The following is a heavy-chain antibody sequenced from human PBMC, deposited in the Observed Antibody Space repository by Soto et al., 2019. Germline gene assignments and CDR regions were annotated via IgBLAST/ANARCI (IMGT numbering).Heavy chain of an antibody. CDR1: GGSFSGYY. V-gene: IGHV4-59*01. CDR3: ASKTYSSSWSVYYGMDV. J-gene: IGHJ6*02. CDR2: IYYSGST. D-gene: IGHD6-13*01. Sequence: SETLSLTCAVYGGSFSGYYWSWIRQPPGKGLEWIGYIYYSGSTNYNPSLKSRVTISVDTSKNQFSLKLSSVTAADTAVYYCASKTYSSSWSVYYGMDVWGQGTTVTVSS.